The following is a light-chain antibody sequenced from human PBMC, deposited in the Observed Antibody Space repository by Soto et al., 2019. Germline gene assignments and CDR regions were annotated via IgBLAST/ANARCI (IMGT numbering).Light chain of an antibody. Sequence: EIVLTQSPATLSLSPGERATLSCGASQSVSSSYLAWYQQKPGLAPRLLIYDASSRATGIPDRFSGSGSGTDFTLTISRLEPEDFATYYCQQYNIGYTFGQGTKVDIK. CDR2: DAS. CDR3: QQYNIGYT. J-gene: IGKJ2*01. CDR1: QSVSSSY. V-gene: IGKV3D-20*01.